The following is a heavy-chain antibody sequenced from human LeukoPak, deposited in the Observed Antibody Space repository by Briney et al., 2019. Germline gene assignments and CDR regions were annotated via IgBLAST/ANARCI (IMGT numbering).Heavy chain of an antibody. Sequence: TGGSLRLSCVASGFTFSSYGMHWVRQAPGKGLEWVAVISYDGSNKYYADSVKGRFTISRDNSKNTLYLQMNSLRAEDTAVYYCAKAPRDGYNSHAPHLDYWGQGTLVTVSS. D-gene: IGHD5-24*01. V-gene: IGHV3-30*18. J-gene: IGHJ4*02. CDR3: AKAPRDGYNSHAPHLDY. CDR2: ISYDGSNK. CDR1: GFTFSSYG.